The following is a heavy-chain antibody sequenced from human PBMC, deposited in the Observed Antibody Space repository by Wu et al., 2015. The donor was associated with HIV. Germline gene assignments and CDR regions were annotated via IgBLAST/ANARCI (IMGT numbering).Heavy chain of an antibody. CDR1: GYTFDTYD. V-gene: IGHV1-8*03. Sequence: KVSCKASGYTFDTYDINWVRQATGQGLEWMGWMNPNTGNRVYAQKFVGRVTFTRNTSIGTAYMELSSLRSEDTAVYYCARGRSYYGSGSYSDYWGQGTLVTVSS. CDR3: ARGRSYYGSGSYSDY. CDR2: MNPNTGNR. J-gene: IGHJ4*02. D-gene: IGHD3-10*01.